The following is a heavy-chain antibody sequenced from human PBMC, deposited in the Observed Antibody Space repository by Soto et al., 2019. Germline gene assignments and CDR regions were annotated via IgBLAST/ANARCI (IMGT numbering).Heavy chain of an antibody. CDR1: GGTFSSYA. D-gene: IGHD3-22*01. CDR3: ARLSDANDGSGYWTFDI. Sequence: SVKVSCKASGGTFSSYAISWVRQAPGQGLERMGGIIPIFGTANYAQKFQGRVTITADESTSTAYMELSSLRSEDTAMYYCARLSDANDGSGYWTFDIWGQGTMVTVS. CDR2: IIPIFGTA. V-gene: IGHV1-69*13. J-gene: IGHJ3*02.